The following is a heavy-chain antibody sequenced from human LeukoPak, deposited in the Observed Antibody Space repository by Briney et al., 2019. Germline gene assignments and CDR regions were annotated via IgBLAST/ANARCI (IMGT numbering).Heavy chain of an antibody. CDR2: FYRDGNT. Sequence: PGGSLRLSCAASRFTVSSNYMSWVRQAPGKGLEWLSVFYRDGNTYYPDSVKGRFTISRDNSKNTVYLQMNTLRVEDTAVYYCARGDGYKFWSSWGQGTLVTVSS. D-gene: IGHD5-24*01. V-gene: IGHV3-53*01. CDR1: RFTVSSNY. J-gene: IGHJ5*02. CDR3: ARGDGYKFWSS.